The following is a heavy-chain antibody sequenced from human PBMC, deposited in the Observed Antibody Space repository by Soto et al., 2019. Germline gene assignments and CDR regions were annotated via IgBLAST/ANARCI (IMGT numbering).Heavy chain of an antibody. Sequence: PGGSLRLSCTASGFTFGDYAMSWFRQAPGKGLEWVGFIRSKAYGGTTEYAASVKGRFTISRDDSKSIAYLQMNSLKTEDTAVYYCTSSLVTTFTSRMVKPGYWGQGTLVTVSS. CDR1: GFTFGDYA. D-gene: IGHD5-12*01. V-gene: IGHV3-49*03. J-gene: IGHJ4*02. CDR3: TSSLVTTFTSRMVKPGY. CDR2: IRSKAYGGTT.